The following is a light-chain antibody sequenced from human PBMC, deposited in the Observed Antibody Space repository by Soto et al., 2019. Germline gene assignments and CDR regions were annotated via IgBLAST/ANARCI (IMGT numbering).Light chain of an antibody. CDR3: QQRSNWPPIT. Sequence: EIVLTQSPGTLSLSPGERATLSCRASQSVTKSLAWYQQKPGQAPRLLIYGASSRATGIPDRFSGSGSGTDFTLTISRLEPEDFAVYYCQQRSNWPPITFGQGTRLEIK. V-gene: IGKV3D-20*02. CDR1: QSVTKS. J-gene: IGKJ5*01. CDR2: GAS.